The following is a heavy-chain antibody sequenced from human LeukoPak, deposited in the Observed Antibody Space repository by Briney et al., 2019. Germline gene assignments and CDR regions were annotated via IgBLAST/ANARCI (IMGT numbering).Heavy chain of an antibody. V-gene: IGHV3-30*18. CDR3: AKDRHLMTTATTGDY. CDR1: GFTFSSYG. J-gene: IGHJ4*02. Sequence: PGRSLRLSCAASGFTFSSYGMHWGRQAPGKGLEWVAVISYDGSNKYYADSVKGRFTISRDNSKNTLYLQMNSLRAEDTAVYYCAKDRHLMTTATTGDYWGQGTLVTVSS. D-gene: IGHD4-17*01. CDR2: ISYDGSNK.